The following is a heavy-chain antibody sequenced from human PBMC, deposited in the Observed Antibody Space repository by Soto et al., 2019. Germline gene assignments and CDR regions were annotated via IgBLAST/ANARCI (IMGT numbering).Heavy chain of an antibody. Sequence: PGGSLRLSCAASGFTFSSYAMSWVRQAPGKGLEWVSAISGSGGSTYYADSVRGRFTISRDNSKNTLYLQMNSLRAEDTAVYYCAKDSMVRGVISYYYYMDVWGKGTTVTVSS. CDR2: ISGSGGST. D-gene: IGHD3-10*01. J-gene: IGHJ6*03. V-gene: IGHV3-23*01. CDR1: GFTFSSYA. CDR3: AKDSMVRGVISYYYYMDV.